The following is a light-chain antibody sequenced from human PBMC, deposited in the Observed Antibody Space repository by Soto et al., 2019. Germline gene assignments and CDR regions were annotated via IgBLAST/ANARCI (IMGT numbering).Light chain of an antibody. CDR1: KGVTSY. J-gene: IGKJ5*01. CDR2: DAS. V-gene: IGKV3-11*01. Sequence: EIVLTQSPATQSLSPGERATLSCRASKGVTSYLAWYQQKPGQAPRLLIYDASNRATGIPARFSGSGSGTDFTLTISSLEPEDFAVYYCQQGSNWPITFGQGTRLEIK. CDR3: QQGSNWPIT.